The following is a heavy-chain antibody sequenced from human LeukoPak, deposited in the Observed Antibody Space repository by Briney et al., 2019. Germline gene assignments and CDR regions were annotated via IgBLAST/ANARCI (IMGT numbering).Heavy chain of an antibody. CDR1: GGSISSYY. Sequence: PSETLSLTCTVSGGSISSYYWSWIRQPAGKGLEWIGRIYTGGSTNYNPSLKSRVTISVDKSKNQFSLKLSSVTAADTAVYYCARGGDSSGFYWGQGTLVTVSS. V-gene: IGHV4-4*07. CDR2: IYTGGST. J-gene: IGHJ4*02. D-gene: IGHD6-19*01. CDR3: ARGGDSSGFY.